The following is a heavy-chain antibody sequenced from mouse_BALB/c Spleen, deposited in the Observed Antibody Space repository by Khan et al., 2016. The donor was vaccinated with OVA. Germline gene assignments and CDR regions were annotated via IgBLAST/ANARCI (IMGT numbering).Heavy chain of an antibody. V-gene: IGHV1-7*01. CDR1: GYTFTYYW. Sequence: VQLVESGAELAKPGASVKMSCKASGYTFTYYWMHWIKQRPGQGLEWIGYINPTSGYTDYNQKFKDKATLTADKSSSTAYMQLSSLTSDDSAVYYCARDRIDYWGQGTALTVSS. CDR2: INPTSGYT. J-gene: IGHJ2*01. CDR3: ARDRIDY.